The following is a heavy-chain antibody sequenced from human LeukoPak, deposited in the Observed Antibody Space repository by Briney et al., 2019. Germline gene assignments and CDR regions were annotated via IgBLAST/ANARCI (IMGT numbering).Heavy chain of an antibody. D-gene: IGHD3-10*01. CDR3: AKGRITMVRGANDY. Sequence: ASVKVSCKASGYTFTDYGIIWVRQAPGQGLQWMGWISAHNGKTNYAQKLQGRVTMTTDTSTSTVYMELRGLRSDDTAVYYCAKGRITMVRGANDYWGQGTLVTVSS. V-gene: IGHV1-18*01. CDR2: ISAHNGKT. CDR1: GYTFTDYG. J-gene: IGHJ4*02.